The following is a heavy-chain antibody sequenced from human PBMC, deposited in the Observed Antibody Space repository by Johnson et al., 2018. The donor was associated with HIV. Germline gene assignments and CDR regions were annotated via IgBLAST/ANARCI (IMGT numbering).Heavy chain of an antibody. CDR3: ATLSLIAAPDPFDI. CDR1: GFTFSSYA. D-gene: IGHD6-6*01. V-gene: IGHV3-30*03. CDR2: IAYDGSKK. J-gene: IGHJ3*02. Sequence: QVQLVESGGGVVQPGKSLRLSCAASGFTFSSYAIHWVRQAPGKGLEWVAIIAYDGSKKYYADSVKGRFTISRDNSKNTLYLQMNSLRAEDTAVYYCATLSLIAAPDPFDIWGQGTMVTVSS.